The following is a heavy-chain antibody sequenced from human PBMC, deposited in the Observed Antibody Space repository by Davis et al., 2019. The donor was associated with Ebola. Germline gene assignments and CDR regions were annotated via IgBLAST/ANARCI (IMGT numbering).Heavy chain of an antibody. CDR3: ARWFRGSRVYYGMDV. D-gene: IGHD3-10*01. CDR2: ISSSGSTI. V-gene: IGHV3-11*01. J-gene: IGHJ6*02. Sequence: GGSLRLSCAASGFTFRNYWMSWIRQAPGKGLEWVSYISSSGSTIYYADSVKGRFTISRDNAKNSLYLQMNSLRAEDTAVYYCARWFRGSRVYYGMDVWGQGTTVTVSS. CDR1: GFTFRNYW.